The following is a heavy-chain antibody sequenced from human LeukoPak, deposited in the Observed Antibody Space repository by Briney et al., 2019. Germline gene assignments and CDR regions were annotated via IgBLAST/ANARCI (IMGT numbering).Heavy chain of an antibody. CDR3: TTDYIAAAGDYFDY. Sequence: GGSLRLSCAASGFTFSNAWMSWVRQAPEKGLEWVGRIKSKTDGGTTDYAAPVKGRFTISRDDSKNTLYLQMNSLKTEDTAVYYCTTDYIAAAGDYFDYWGQGTLVTVSS. CDR2: IKSKTDGGTT. CDR1: GFTFSNAW. D-gene: IGHD6-13*01. J-gene: IGHJ4*02. V-gene: IGHV3-15*01.